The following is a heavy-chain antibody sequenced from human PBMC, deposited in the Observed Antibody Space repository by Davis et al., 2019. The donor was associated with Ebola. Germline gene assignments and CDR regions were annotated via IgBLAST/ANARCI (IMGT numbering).Heavy chain of an antibody. CDR2: ISGSGDST. D-gene: IGHD4-17*01. V-gene: IGHV3-23*01. Sequence: GESLKISCAASGFTFSSYAMSWVRQAPGKGLEWVSAISGSGDSTYYADSVKGRFTISRDNSKNTLYLQMNSLRAEDTAVYYCARETDYNTVTTGHYYYGMDVWGQGTTVTVSS. CDR1: GFTFSSYA. CDR3: ARETDYNTVTTGHYYYGMDV. J-gene: IGHJ6*02.